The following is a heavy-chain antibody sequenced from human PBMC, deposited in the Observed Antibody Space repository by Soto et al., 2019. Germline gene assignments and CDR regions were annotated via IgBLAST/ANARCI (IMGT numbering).Heavy chain of an antibody. CDR3: ARQRTTVVTQAYSDH. CDR2: IYYSGRT. D-gene: IGHD2-21*02. V-gene: IGHV4-39*01. CDR1: GESISSSSYY. Sequence: SETLSLTCIASGESISSSSYYWGWIRQPPGKGLEWIGSIYYSGRTYYNPSFKSRVTISIDTSKNQFSLKLSSVTATDTAVYYCARQRTTVVTQAYSDHWGQGALVTVSS. J-gene: IGHJ4*02.